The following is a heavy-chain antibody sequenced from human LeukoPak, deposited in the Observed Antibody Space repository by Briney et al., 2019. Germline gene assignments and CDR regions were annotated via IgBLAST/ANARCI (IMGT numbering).Heavy chain of an antibody. CDR3: AKDKSYGSGIDH. CDR1: GFNFNNFG. J-gene: IGHJ4*02. V-gene: IGHV3-30*02. Sequence: PGGSLRLSCAASGFNFNNFGMPWVRQAPGKGLEWVAIITFDGGNKYYIDSVQGRFTISRDNSKNTVYLQMDSLRPEDTAVYYCAKDKSYGSGIDHWGQGALVTVSS. CDR2: ITFDGGNK. D-gene: IGHD5-24*01.